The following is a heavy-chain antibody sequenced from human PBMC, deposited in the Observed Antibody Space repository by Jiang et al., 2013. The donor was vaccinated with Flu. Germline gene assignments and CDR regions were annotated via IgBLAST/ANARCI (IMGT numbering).Heavy chain of an antibody. CDR2: ISGSGGST. CDR3: AKDLGSSGWYNYVFDY. J-gene: IGHJ4*02. D-gene: IGHD6-19*01. Sequence: SAISGSGGSTYYADSVKGRFTISRDNSKNTLYLQMNSLRAEDTAIYYCAKDLGSSGWYNYVFDYWGQGTLVTVSS. V-gene: IGHV3-23*01.